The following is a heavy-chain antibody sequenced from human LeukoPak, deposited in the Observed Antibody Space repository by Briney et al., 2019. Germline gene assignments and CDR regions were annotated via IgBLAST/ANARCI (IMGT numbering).Heavy chain of an antibody. J-gene: IGHJ4*02. V-gene: IGHV3-20*04. CDR3: ARVSPNTVTTLHFDY. CDR1: GFTFDDYG. CDR2: INWNGGHT. D-gene: IGHD4-17*01. Sequence: PGGSLRLSCAASGFTFDDYGIHWVRQAPGKGLEWVSGINWNGGHTNYADSVKGRFTISRDNAKNSLYLQMNSLRAEDTAVYYCARVSPNTVTTLHFDYWGQGTLVTVSS.